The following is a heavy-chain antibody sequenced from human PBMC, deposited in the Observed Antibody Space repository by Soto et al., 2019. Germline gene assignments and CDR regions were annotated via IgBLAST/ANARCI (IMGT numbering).Heavy chain of an antibody. CDR1: GFTFSSYA. CDR3: AKAQWIQLWFDN. D-gene: IGHD5-18*01. J-gene: IGHJ4*02. V-gene: IGHV3-23*01. CDR2: ISGSGGST. Sequence: WGSLRLSCAASGFTFSSYAMSWVRQAPGKGLEWVSAISGSGGSTYYADSVKGRFTISRDNSKNTLYLQMNSLRAEDTAVYYCAKAQWIQLWFDNWGKGTLVTVAS.